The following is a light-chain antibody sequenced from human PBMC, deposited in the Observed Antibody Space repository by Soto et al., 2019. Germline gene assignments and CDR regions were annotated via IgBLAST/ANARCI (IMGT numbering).Light chain of an antibody. V-gene: IGKV3-15*01. CDR1: QNIHNH. J-gene: IGKJ1*01. CDR2: DAI. Sequence: DKLMSQSPATLSVSLGERVTLSCRASQNIHNHMSWFLQKPGQTPRLLIYDAIIRAPDVPARFSGSWSGTEFTLTINSLQPDDFATYYCQHYNSYGTFGQGTKVDIK. CDR3: QHYNSYGT.